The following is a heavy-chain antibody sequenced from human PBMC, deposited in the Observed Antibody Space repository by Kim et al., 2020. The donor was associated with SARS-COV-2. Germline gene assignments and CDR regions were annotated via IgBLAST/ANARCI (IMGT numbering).Heavy chain of an antibody. Sequence: GGSLRLSCAASGFTFSSYAMHWVRQAPGKGLEYVSAISSNGGSTYYANSVKGRFTISRDNSKNTLYLQMGSLRAEDMAVYYCAREGGSQWLAHAFDIWGQGTMVTVSS. D-gene: IGHD6-19*01. CDR1: GFTFSSYA. J-gene: IGHJ3*02. CDR3: AREGGSQWLAHAFDI. V-gene: IGHV3-64*01. CDR2: ISSNGGST.